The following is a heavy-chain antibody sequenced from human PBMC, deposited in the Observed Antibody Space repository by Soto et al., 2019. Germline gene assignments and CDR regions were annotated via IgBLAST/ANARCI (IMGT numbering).Heavy chain of an antibody. CDR1: GFTFSSYG. Sequence: QVQLVESGGGVVQPGRSLRLSCAASGFTFSSYGMHWVRQAPGKGLEWVAVIWYDGSNKYYADSVKGRFTISRDNSKNTLYLQMNSLRAEDTAVDYCARDHTYCTNGVCYTDYYGMDVWGQGTTVTVSS. CDR2: IWYDGSNK. J-gene: IGHJ6*02. CDR3: ARDHTYCTNGVCYTDYYGMDV. V-gene: IGHV3-33*01. D-gene: IGHD2-8*01.